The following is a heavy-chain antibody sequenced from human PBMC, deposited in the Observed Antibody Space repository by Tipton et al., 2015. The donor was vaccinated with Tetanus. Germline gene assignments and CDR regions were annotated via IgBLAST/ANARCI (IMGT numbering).Heavy chain of an antibody. CDR3: AISDVAVADTN. V-gene: IGHV3-33*01. J-gene: IGHJ4*02. Sequence: SLRLSCAASGFSFGSYGMHWVRQAPGKGLEWVAVIWYDGRNKNYAASVKGRFSISRDNSKNTLYLQMNSLRAEDTAIYYCAISDVAVADTNWGQGTLVTVSS. CDR1: GFSFGSYG. CDR2: IWYDGRNK. D-gene: IGHD6-19*01.